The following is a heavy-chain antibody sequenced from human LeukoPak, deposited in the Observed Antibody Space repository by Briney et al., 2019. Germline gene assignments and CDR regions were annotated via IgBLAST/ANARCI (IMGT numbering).Heavy chain of an antibody. J-gene: IGHJ4*02. D-gene: IGHD4-17*01. CDR3: ARDYADYVGYFFFDY. CDR2: ISGGGETT. CDR1: GFTFNNYA. Sequence: GGSLRLSCAASGFTFNNYAMNWVRQAPGKGLEWVSSISGGGETTYYADSAKGRFTISRDNSQNTLYLQMNSLRAEETAVYYCARDYADYVGYFFFDYWGQGTLVTVSS. V-gene: IGHV3-23*01.